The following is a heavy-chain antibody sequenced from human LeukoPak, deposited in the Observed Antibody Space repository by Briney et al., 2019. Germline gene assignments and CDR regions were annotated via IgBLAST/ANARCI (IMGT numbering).Heavy chain of an antibody. Sequence: GRSLRFSCAASGFTFSSYGMHWVRQAPGKGLEWVAVISYDGSNKYYAGSVKGRFTISRDNSKNTLYLQMNSLRAEDTAVYYCAKDMVRGVNLDYWGQGTLVTVSS. J-gene: IGHJ4*02. CDR3: AKDMVRGVNLDY. CDR2: ISYDGSNK. CDR1: GFTFSSYG. V-gene: IGHV3-30*18. D-gene: IGHD3-10*01.